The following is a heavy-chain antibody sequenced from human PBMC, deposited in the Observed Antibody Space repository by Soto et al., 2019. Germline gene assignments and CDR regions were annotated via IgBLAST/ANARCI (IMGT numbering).Heavy chain of an antibody. D-gene: IGHD6-13*01. CDR2: INPSEGIT. J-gene: IGHJ6*02. CDR3: ARCPAFSSSWYGIPPDPSHGMVV. Sequence: QMQLVQSGAEVKRPGASVRVSCKSSGDTFTSFYIHWVRQAPGQGLEWMGIINPSEGITNFAQRFQGRVTLTRDMSTNTHYMELSSLKSDDAAVYYCARCPAFSSSWYGIPPDPSHGMVVWGQGTTVTVS. CDR1: GDTFTSFY. V-gene: IGHV1-46*01.